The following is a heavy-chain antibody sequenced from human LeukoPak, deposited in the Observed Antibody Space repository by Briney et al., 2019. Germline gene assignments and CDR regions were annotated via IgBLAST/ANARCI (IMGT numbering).Heavy chain of an antibody. CDR2: INTNGANT. J-gene: IGHJ4*02. Sequence: GGSLRLSCSASGFTFKSYAMHWVRQAPGKGLEYVSSINTNGANTYYADSVKGRFTISRDNSRNTVYVQMNSLTPEDTAVYYCVKGLDYSSSQMDSWGQGTLVTVSS. V-gene: IGHV3-64*05. D-gene: IGHD6-6*01. CDR1: GFTFKSYA. CDR3: VKGLDYSSSQMDS.